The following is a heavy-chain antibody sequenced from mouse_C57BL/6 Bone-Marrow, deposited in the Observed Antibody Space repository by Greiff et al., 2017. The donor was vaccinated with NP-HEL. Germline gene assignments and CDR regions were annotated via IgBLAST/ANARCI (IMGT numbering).Heavy chain of an antibody. J-gene: IGHJ3*01. V-gene: IGHV5-9-1*02. CDR1: GFTFSSYA. D-gene: IGHD1-3*01. CDR2: ISSGGDYI. Sequence: EVQLVESGEGLVKPGGSLKLSCAASGFTFSSYAMSWVRQTPEKRLEWVAYISSGGDYIYYADTVNGRFTISRNNARNTLYLQMSSLKSEDTAMYYCTRDNYSWFAYWGQGTLVTVSA. CDR3: TRDNYSWFAY.